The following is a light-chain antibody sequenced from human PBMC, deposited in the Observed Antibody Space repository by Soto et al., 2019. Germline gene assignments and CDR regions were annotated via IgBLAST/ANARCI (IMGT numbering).Light chain of an antibody. V-gene: IGLV1-51*01. CDR3: GTWDDRLDGNYV. J-gene: IGLJ1*01. CDR1: SSNIGDNY. CDR2: DND. Sequence: VLTQPPSVSAAPGQQVTISCSGSSSNIGDNYVSWYQHLPGTAPKLVVYDNDRRPSGIPGRFSGSKSGTSATLVITGLQTGDEADYYCGTWDDRLDGNYVFGTGTKLTVL.